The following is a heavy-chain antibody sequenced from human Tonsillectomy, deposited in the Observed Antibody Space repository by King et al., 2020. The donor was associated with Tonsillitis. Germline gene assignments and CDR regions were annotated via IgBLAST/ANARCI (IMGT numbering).Heavy chain of an antibody. CDR2: ISYSGSA. CDR1: GDSIDSYY. CDR3: ASTHYDILTGYDTYFDY. J-gene: IGHJ4*02. D-gene: IGHD3-9*01. Sequence: VQLQESGPGLVKPSETLSLTCTVSGDSIDSYYWSWIRQPPGGGLEWIGYISYSGSANYNPSLKSRGTISFDSSKNQFSLKLRSVTAADTAVYYCASTHYDILTGYDTYFDYWGQGTLVTVSS. V-gene: IGHV4-59*01.